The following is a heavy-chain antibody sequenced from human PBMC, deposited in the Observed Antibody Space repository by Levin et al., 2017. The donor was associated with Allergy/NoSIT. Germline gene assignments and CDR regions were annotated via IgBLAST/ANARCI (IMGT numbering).Heavy chain of an antibody. J-gene: IGHJ6*02. CDR1: GDSVSSNSAA. CDR2: TYYRSKWIN. Sequence: SQTLSLTCAISGDSVSSNSAAWNWIRKSPSRGLEWLGRTYYRSKWINEYAESVKSRISVNPDTSKNQFSLHLNSVTPDDTAVYYCTRDPGRGYGMDVWGQGTTVTVSS. V-gene: IGHV6-1*01. CDR3: TRDPGRGYGMDV.